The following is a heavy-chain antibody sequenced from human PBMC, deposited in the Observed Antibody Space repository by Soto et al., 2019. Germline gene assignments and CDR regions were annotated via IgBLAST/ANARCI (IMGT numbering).Heavy chain of an antibody. CDR2: ISYDGSNK. D-gene: IGHD6-19*01. Sequence: QVQLVESGGGVVQTGRSLILSCAASGFTFSSYGMHWVSHAPVNGLERVAVISYDGSNKYYADSVKGRFTSSRDNSKNKLYLQMNSLRAEDTAVYYCAKDGLCIAVAGLADYWGEGPLVTVSS. V-gene: IGHV3-30*18. J-gene: IGHJ4*02. CDR3: AKDGLCIAVAGLADY. CDR1: GFTFSSYG.